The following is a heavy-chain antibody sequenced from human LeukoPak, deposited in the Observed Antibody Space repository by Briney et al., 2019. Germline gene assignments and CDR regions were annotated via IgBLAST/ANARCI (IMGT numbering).Heavy chain of an antibody. CDR3: ARDQGYCSSTSCYTRDAFDI. D-gene: IGHD2-2*02. CDR1: GYTFTNYY. J-gene: IGHJ3*02. Sequence: ASVKVSCKASGYTFTNYYMHWVRQAPGQGLEWMGIINPNGDSTSFAQKFQGRVTMTRDTSTGTVYMDLSSLRSDDTAVYYCARDQGYCSSTSCYTRDAFDIWGQGTMVTVSS. V-gene: IGHV1-46*01. CDR2: INPNGDST.